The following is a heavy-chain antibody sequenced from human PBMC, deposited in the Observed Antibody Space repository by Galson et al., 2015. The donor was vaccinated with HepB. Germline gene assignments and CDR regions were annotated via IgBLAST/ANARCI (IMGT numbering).Heavy chain of an antibody. J-gene: IGHJ4*02. D-gene: IGHD3-9*01. CDR2: INSDGSST. Sequence: SLRLSCAASGFTFSSYWMHWVRQAPGKGLVWVSRINSDGSSTSYADSVKGRFTISRDNAKNTLYLQMNSLRAEATAVYYCARDRTYYDILTGSFVKYFDYWGQGTLVTVSS. V-gene: IGHV3-74*01. CDR3: ARDRTYYDILTGSFVKYFDY. CDR1: GFTFSSYW.